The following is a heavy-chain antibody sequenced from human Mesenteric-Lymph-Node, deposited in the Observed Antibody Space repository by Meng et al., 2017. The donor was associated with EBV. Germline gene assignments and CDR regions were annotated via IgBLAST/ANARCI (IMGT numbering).Heavy chain of an antibody. V-gene: IGHV1-69-2*01. J-gene: IGHJ4*02. CDR3: GTSDNRWNDALDY. D-gene: IGHD1-1*01. Sequence: EVRVVQSGAEGKKPGATVKISCKVSGYTFSDYNVDWVQQAPGKGLEWMGLIDPEDDETISAHKFQGRVTITADTSTDTTYMELSGLRSEDTAVYYCGTSDNRWNDALDYWGQGTVVTVSS. CDR1: GYTFSDYN. CDR2: IDPEDDET.